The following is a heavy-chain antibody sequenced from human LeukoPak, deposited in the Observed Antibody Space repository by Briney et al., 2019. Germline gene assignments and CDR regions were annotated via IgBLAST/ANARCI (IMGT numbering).Heavy chain of an antibody. CDR2: MNPDNGDT. Sequence: ASVKVSCKASGYTFTNYNINWVRQAAGQELEWMGEMNPDNGDTVYAQIFRGRVTLTRNTSLMTAYMEVHNLRSEDTAVYYCARGRLGGFDIWGQGTLVTVSS. V-gene: IGHV1-8*01. D-gene: IGHD3-9*01. J-gene: IGHJ4*02. CDR3: ARGRLGGFDI. CDR1: GYTFTNYN.